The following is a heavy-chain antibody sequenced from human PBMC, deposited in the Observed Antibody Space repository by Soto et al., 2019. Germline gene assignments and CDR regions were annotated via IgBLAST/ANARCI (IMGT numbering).Heavy chain of an antibody. D-gene: IGHD4-17*01. CDR3: ARARLRAVYAFDF. CDR1: GVSITSGAYY. Sequence: SETLSLTCTLSGVSITSGAYYWTWVRQHPGKGLEWIGYIYYNGNTYFSPSLKSRLTISIDTSKNQFSLKLSSVTAADTDMYYCARARLRAVYAFDFWGQGTMVT. CDR2: IYYNGNT. V-gene: IGHV4-31*03. J-gene: IGHJ3*01.